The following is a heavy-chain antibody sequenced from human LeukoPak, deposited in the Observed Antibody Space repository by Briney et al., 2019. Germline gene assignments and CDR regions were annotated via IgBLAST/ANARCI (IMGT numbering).Heavy chain of an antibody. CDR2: VIPIFGTA. V-gene: IGHV1-69*05. J-gene: IGHJ4*02. Sequence: SVKVSCKASGGTFSSYAISWVRQAPGQGLEWMGGVIPIFGTANYAQKFQGRVTITTDEAMSKAYMELSSLRSEDTAVYYCASRGSWGGNYFDYWGQGTLVTVSS. CDR1: GGTFSSYA. CDR3: ASRGSWGGNYFDY. D-gene: IGHD1-26*01.